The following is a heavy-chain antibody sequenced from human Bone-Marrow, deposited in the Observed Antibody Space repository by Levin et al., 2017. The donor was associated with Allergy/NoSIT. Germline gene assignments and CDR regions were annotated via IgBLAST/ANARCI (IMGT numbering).Heavy chain of an antibody. J-gene: IGHJ4*02. V-gene: IGHV3-7*01. D-gene: IGHD3-16*01. Sequence: PVASVKVSCAASGFTFSRYWVSWVRQAPGKGLEWVGNINEDGIEKNYVDSVKGRFTISRDNAKNSLSLHLNTLRAEDTAVYYCARDGVGGYFDYWGQGTLVTVSS. CDR2: INEDGIEK. CDR3: ARDGVGGYFDY. CDR1: GFTFSRYW.